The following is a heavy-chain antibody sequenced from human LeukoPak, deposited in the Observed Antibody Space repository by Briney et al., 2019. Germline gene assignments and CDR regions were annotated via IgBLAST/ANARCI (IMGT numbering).Heavy chain of an antibody. CDR1: GYTLTELS. D-gene: IGHD3-16*01. CDR3: ATHLGGGYTPRPTVVFAI. Sequence: ASVKVSCKVSGYTLTELSIHWVRQAPGKGLEWMGGRDPEYAETIYAQKFQGRVTMTEDTSPDTAYMELSSLRSEDTAVYFCATHLGGGYTPRPTVVFAIWGQGRKVTVSS. V-gene: IGHV1-24*01. CDR2: RDPEYAET. J-gene: IGHJ3*02.